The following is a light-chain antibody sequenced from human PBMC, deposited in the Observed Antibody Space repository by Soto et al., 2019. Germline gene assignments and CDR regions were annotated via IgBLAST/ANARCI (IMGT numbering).Light chain of an antibody. CDR2: GAS. CDR1: QSVSSSY. V-gene: IGKV3-20*01. J-gene: IGKJ4*01. Sequence: EIVLTQSPGTLSLSPGERATLSCRASQSVSSSYLAWYQQQPGQAPRLLIYGASSRATGIPDRFSGSGSGTDFTLTISRLEPEDFAVYYCQQYGSSLLLTFGGGTKVEIK. CDR3: QQYGSSLLLT.